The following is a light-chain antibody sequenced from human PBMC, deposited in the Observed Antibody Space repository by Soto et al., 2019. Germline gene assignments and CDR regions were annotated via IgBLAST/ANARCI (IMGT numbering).Light chain of an antibody. CDR2: LGS. Sequence: DIVMTQSPLSLPVTPGEPASISCRSSQSLLHGSGYNYLDWYLQKPGQSPQLLIYLGSNRASGVPDRFSGSGSGTDFTLKISRVEAGDVGVYYCMQGLQTPLTFCGGTKVEIK. CDR3: MQGLQTPLT. CDR1: QSLLHGSGYNY. V-gene: IGKV2-28*01. J-gene: IGKJ4*01.